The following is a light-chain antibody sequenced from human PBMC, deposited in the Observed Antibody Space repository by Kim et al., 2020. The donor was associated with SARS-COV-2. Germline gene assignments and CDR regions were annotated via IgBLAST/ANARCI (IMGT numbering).Light chain of an antibody. CDR3: QQYGSSPQT. V-gene: IGKV3-20*01. Sequence: LSPGERAALSCRASQSVSSSYIAWYQQKPGQAPRLLFYGASSRATGIPDRFSVSGSGTDFTLTISRLEPEDFAVYYCQQYGSSPQTFGQGTKLEI. CDR1: QSVSSSY. J-gene: IGKJ2*01. CDR2: GAS.